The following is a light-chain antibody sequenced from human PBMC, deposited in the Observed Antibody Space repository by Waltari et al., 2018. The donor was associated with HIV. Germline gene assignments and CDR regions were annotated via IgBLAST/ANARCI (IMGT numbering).Light chain of an antibody. J-gene: IGKJ4*01. Sequence: EVVLTQSPGTLSLSPGEKATRFCRARQNVTGSYLPWYQQKSGQAHRLLMYGASSKATGIPDRFSVGGSGTDFTLTITRLEPEDFAVYYCQQYGSAVTCGGGTKVEIK. CDR3: QQYGSAVT. CDR2: GAS. CDR1: QNVTGSY. V-gene: IGKV3-20*01.